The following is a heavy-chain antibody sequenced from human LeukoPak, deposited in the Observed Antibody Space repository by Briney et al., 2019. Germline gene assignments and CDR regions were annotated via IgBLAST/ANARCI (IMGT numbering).Heavy chain of an antibody. J-gene: IGHJ3*02. CDR1: GGSISSYY. CDR2: IYYSGST. V-gene: IGHV4-59*01. Sequence: PSETLSLTCTVSGGSISSYYWSWIRQPPGKGREWIGYIYYSGSTNFNPSLKSRVTISVDTSNNQFSLKLSSVTAADTAVYYCARGSYCSSTSCYSNDAFDIWGQGTMVTVSS. D-gene: IGHD2-2*01. CDR3: ARGSYCSSTSCYSNDAFDI.